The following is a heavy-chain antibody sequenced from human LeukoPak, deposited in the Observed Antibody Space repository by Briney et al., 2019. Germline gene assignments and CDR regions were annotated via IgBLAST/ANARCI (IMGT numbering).Heavy chain of an antibody. CDR3: ARGRNTMVRGVIKKARIYYMDV. D-gene: IGHD3-10*01. J-gene: IGHJ6*03. CDR2: MNPNSGNT. V-gene: IGHV1-8*01. CDR1: GYTFTSYD. Sequence: ASVKVSCKASGYTFTSYDINWVRQATGQGLEWMGWMNPNSGNTGYAQKFQGRVTMTRNTSISTAYMELSSLRSEDTAVYYCARGRNTMVRGVIKKARIYYMDVWGKGTTVTISS.